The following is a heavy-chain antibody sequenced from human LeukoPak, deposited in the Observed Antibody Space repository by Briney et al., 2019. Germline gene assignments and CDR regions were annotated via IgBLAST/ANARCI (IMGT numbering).Heavy chain of an antibody. Sequence: GESLKISCKGSGYSFTSYWIGWVRPMPGKGLEWMGIIYPGDSDTSYSPSFQGQVTISADKSISTAYLQWSSLKASDTAMYYCARASSTHYFDYWGQGTLVTVSS. CDR3: ARASSTHYFDY. J-gene: IGHJ4*02. D-gene: IGHD2-2*01. V-gene: IGHV5-51*01. CDR2: IYPGDSDT. CDR1: GYSFTSYW.